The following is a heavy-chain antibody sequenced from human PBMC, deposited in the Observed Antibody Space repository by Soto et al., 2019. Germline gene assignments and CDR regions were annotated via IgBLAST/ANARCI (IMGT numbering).Heavy chain of an antibody. V-gene: IGHV3-23*01. CDR3: ARTGRSSRLGDWFDP. D-gene: IGHD2-2*01. CDR2: ISGSGGST. J-gene: IGHJ5*02. Sequence: EVQLLESGGGLVQPGGSLRLSCAASGFTFSSYAMSWVRQAPGKGLEWVSAISGSGGSTYYAGSVKGRFTISRDNSKNTLYLQMNSLRAEDTAVYYCARTGRSSRLGDWFDPWGQGTLVTVSS. CDR1: GFTFSSYA.